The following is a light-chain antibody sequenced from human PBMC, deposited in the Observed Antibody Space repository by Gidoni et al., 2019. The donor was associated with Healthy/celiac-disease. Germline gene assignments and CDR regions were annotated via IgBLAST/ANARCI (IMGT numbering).Light chain of an antibody. V-gene: IGKV3-20*01. CDR3: QQYGSSPLYT. J-gene: IGKJ2*01. Sequence: EIVLTQSPGTLSLSPGERATLSCRASQSVSSSYFTWYQQKPGQAHRLLIYGASSRATGIPDRFSGSGSGTDFTLTISRLEPEDLAVYYCQQYGSSPLYTFGQGTKLEIK. CDR1: QSVSSSY. CDR2: GAS.